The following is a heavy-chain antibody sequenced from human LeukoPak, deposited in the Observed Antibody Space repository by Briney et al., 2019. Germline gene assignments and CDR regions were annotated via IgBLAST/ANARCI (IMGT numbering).Heavy chain of an antibody. CDR2: INRDVSST. CDR3: ATAPPRSPYYFDY. D-gene: IGHD1-14*01. J-gene: IGHJ4*02. Sequence: GGSLRLSCVASGFTFSNDWMHWVRQAPGKGLVWVSRINRDVSSTSYADSVKGRFTISRDNAKSTLFLQMNSLRAEDTAVYFCATAPPRSPYYFDYWGQGTLVTVSS. CDR1: GFTFSNDW. V-gene: IGHV3-74*01.